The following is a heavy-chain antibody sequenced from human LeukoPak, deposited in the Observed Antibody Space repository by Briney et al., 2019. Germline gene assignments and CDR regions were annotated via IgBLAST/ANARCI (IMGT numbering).Heavy chain of an antibody. CDR3: ARASSNSSGWGVDY. CDR1: GYSISSGYY. CDR2: IYHSGST. D-gene: IGHD6-19*01. V-gene: IGHV4-38-2*02. J-gene: IGHJ4*02. Sequence: SETLSLTCTVSGYSISSGYYWGWIRQPPGKGLEWIGSIYHSGSTYYNPSLKSRVTISVDTSKNQFSLQLNSVTPEDTAVYYCARASSNSSGWGVDYWGQGTLVTVSS.